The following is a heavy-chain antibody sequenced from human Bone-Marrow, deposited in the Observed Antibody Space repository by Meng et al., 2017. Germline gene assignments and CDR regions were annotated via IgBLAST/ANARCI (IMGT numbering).Heavy chain of an antibody. J-gene: IGHJ6*02. V-gene: IGHV4-61*02. CDR3: ARETPRLDDILTGYYPYYYYYGMDV. Sequence: SETLSLTCTVPGGSISSGSYYWSWIRQPAGKGLEWIGRIYTSGSTNYNPSLKSRVTISVDTSKNQFSLKLSSVTAADTAVYYCARETPRLDDILTGYYPYYYYYGMDVWGQGTTVTVSS. D-gene: IGHD3-9*01. CDR2: IYTSGST. CDR1: GGSISSGSYY.